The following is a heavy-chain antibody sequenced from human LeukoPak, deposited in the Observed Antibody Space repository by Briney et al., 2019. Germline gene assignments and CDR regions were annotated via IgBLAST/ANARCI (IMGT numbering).Heavy chain of an antibody. CDR2: IIPIFGTA. D-gene: IGHD2-15*01. V-gene: IGHV1-69*13. Sequence: ASVKVSCKASGGTFSSYAISWVRQAPGQGLEWMGGIIPIFGTANYAQKFQGRVTITADECTSTAYMELSSLRSEDTAVYYCARDPCSGGSCLNWFDPWGQGTLVTVSS. CDR3: ARDPCSGGSCLNWFDP. CDR1: GGTFSSYA. J-gene: IGHJ5*02.